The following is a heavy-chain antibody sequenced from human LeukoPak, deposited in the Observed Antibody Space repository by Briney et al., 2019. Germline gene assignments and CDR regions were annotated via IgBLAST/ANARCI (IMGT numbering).Heavy chain of an antibody. D-gene: IGHD3-10*01. Sequence: ASVRVSCKASGYTFTGYYMHWVRQAPGQGLEWMGWINPNSGGTNYAQKFQGRVTMTRDTSISTAYMELSRLRSDDTAVYYCARARRAHITMVRGVTFDYWGQGTLVTVSS. CDR1: GYTFTGYY. CDR3: ARARRAHITMVRGVTFDY. J-gene: IGHJ4*02. CDR2: INPNSGGT. V-gene: IGHV1-2*02.